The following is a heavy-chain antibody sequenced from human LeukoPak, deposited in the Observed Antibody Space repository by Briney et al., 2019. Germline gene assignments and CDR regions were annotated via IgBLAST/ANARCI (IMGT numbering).Heavy chain of an antibody. J-gene: IGHJ4*02. D-gene: IGHD6-19*01. Sequence: GGSLRLSCAASGFTFSSYGMHWVRQAPGKGLEWVAVISYDGSNKYYADSVKGRFTISRDNSKNTLYLQMNSLRAEDTAVYYCAKDFPHTSRRIAVAPADYWGQGTLVTVSS. CDR1: GFTFSSYG. CDR3: AKDFPHTSRRIAVAPADY. V-gene: IGHV3-30*18. CDR2: ISYDGSNK.